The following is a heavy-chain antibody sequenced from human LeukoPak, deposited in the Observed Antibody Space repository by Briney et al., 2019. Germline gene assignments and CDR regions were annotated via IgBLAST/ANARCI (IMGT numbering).Heavy chain of an antibody. Sequence: ASVKVSCQASGYTFTSDYIHWVRQAPGQGLEWLGIINPSGGRTTYGQNFQGRVTMTRDTSTSTAYMELSSLRSEDTAVYYCARGSRFLDYWGQGTLVTVSS. J-gene: IGHJ4*02. D-gene: IGHD3-3*01. CDR2: INPSGGRT. CDR3: ARGSRFLDY. V-gene: IGHV1-46*01. CDR1: GYTFTSDY.